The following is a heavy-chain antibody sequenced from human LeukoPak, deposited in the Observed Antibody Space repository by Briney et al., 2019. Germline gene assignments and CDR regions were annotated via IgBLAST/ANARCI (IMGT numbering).Heavy chain of an antibody. J-gene: IGHJ4*02. CDR2: INHSGST. D-gene: IGHD3-3*01. V-gene: IGHV4-34*01. CDR3: ARGPYYDFWSGYYTDGFDY. Sequence: GXINHSGSTNYNPSLKSRVTISVDTSKNQFSLKLSSVTAADTAVYYCARGPYYDFWSGYYTDGFDYWGQGTLVTVSS.